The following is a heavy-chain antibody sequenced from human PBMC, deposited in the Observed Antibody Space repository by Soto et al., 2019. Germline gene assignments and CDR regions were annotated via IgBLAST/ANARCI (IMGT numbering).Heavy chain of an antibody. J-gene: IGHJ6*02. Sequence: SETLSLTCSVSGGSISSGGYSWSWIRQPPGKGLEWIGYIYHSGSTYYNPSLRSRVTISVDRSKNQFSLKLSSVTAADTAVYYCASGGDYNYYYGMDVWGQGTTVTVSS. CDR1: GGSISSGGYS. CDR3: ASGGDYNYYYGMDV. V-gene: IGHV4-30-2*01. CDR2: IYHSGST. D-gene: IGHD4-17*01.